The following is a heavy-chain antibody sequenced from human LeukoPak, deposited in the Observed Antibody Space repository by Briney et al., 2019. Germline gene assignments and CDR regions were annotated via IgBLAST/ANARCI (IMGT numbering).Heavy chain of an antibody. J-gene: IGHJ4*02. CDR3: ARQRGEEMATILPDFDY. CDR1: GYSMSSGYY. CDR2: IYHSGST. V-gene: IGHV4-38-2*02. Sequence: KTSETLSLTCTVSGYSMSSGYYWGWIRQPPGKGLEWIGSIYHSGSTCYNPSLKSRVTISVDTSKNQFSLKLSSVTAADTAVYYCARQRGEEMATILPDFDYWGLGTLVTVSS. D-gene: IGHD5-24*01.